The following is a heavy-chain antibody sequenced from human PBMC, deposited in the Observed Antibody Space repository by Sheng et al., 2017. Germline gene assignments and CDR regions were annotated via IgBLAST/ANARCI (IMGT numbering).Heavy chain of an antibody. V-gene: IGHV3-33*01. CDR3: ARDWRIAARRGVYNSFDP. Sequence: VESGGGVVQPGRSLRLSCAASGFTFSSYGMHWVRQAPGKGLEWVAVIWYDGSNKYYADSVKGRFTISRDNSKNTLYLQMNSLRAEDTAVYYCARDWRIAARRGVYNSFDPWGQGTLVTVSS. CDR2: IWYDGSNK. J-gene: IGHJ5*02. D-gene: IGHD6-6*01. CDR1: GFTFSSYG.